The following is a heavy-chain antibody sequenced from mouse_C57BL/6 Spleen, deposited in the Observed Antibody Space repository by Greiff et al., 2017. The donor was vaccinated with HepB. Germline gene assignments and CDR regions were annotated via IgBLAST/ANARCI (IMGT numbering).Heavy chain of an antibody. V-gene: IGHV1-15*01. CDR1: GYTFTDYE. D-gene: IGHD2-4*01. J-gene: IGHJ3*01. Sequence: QVQLQQSGAELVRPGASVTLSCKASGYTFTDYEMHWVKQTPVHGLEWIGAIDPETGGTAYNQKFKGKAILTADKSSSTAYMELRSLTSEDSAVYYCTRGDYDAYWGQGTLVTVYA. CDR2: IDPETGGT. CDR3: TRGDYDAY.